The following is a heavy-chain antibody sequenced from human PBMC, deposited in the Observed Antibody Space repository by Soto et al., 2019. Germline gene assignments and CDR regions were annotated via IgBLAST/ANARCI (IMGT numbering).Heavy chain of an antibody. Sequence: SETLSLTCTVSGGSISSSSYYWGWIRQPPGKGLEWIGSIYYSGSTYYNPSLKSRATISVDTSKNQFSLKLSSVTAADTAVYYCARPCGGDCYSGYDAFDIWGQGTMVTVS. V-gene: IGHV4-39*01. D-gene: IGHD2-21*02. CDR2: IYYSGST. J-gene: IGHJ3*02. CDR3: ARPCGGDCYSGYDAFDI. CDR1: GGSISSSSYY.